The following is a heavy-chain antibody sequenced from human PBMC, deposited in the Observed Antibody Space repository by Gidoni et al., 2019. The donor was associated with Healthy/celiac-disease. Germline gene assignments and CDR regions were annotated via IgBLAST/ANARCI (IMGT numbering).Heavy chain of an antibody. CDR2: IYHSGST. V-gene: IGHV4-38-2*02. J-gene: IGHJ3*02. CDR1: GYSISSGYY. Sequence: QVQLQESGPGLVKPSETLSLTCTVSGYSISSGYYWGWIRQPPGKGLEWIGSIYHSGSTYYNPSLKSRVTISVDTSKNQFSLKLSSVTAADTAVYYCASGIDAFDIWGQGTMVTVSS. CDR3: ASGIDAFDI.